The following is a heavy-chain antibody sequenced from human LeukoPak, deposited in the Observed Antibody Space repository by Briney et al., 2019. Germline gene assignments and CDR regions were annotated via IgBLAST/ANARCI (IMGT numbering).Heavy chain of an antibody. Sequence: TETLSLTCTVSDGSIRIYYWSWIRQPPGKGLEWIAYVYSSGNTNYSPSLKGRAIISADTSKNQFSLKLTSVTAADTAVYYCVRDRELTYWGQGILVTVSS. CDR2: VYSSGNT. V-gene: IGHV4-4*08. CDR3: VRDRELTY. CDR1: DGSIRIYY. J-gene: IGHJ4*02. D-gene: IGHD3-10*01.